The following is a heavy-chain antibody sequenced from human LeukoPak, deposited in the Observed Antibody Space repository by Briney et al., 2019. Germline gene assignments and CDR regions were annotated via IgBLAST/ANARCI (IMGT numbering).Heavy chain of an antibody. J-gene: IGHJ4*02. D-gene: IGHD2-2*01. CDR1: GGSISSYY. CDR3: ARVGSQGYCSSTSCPAPFDY. V-gene: IGHV4-59*01. Sequence: SETLSLTCAVSGGSISSYYWSWIRQPPGRGLEWIGSIHYSGSTSYNSSLKSRVTISVDTSKNQFSLKLSSVTAADTAVYYCARVGSQGYCSSTSCPAPFDYWGQGTLVTVSS. CDR2: IHYSGST.